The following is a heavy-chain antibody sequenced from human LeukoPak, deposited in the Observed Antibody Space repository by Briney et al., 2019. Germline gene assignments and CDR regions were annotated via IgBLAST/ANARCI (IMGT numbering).Heavy chain of an antibody. V-gene: IGHV3-30*15. D-gene: IGHD2-8*01. Sequence: GGSLRLSCAASGFTFSDYAMHWIRQAPGKGLEWVAFVPYDGGYQFYADSVRGRFTISRDNSKNTLFLQLSSLGPDDTAVYFCSRDVTNNYSFGYWGQGTLVTVSS. CDR2: VPYDGGYQ. CDR3: SRDVTNNYSFGY. CDR1: GFTFSDYA. J-gene: IGHJ4*02.